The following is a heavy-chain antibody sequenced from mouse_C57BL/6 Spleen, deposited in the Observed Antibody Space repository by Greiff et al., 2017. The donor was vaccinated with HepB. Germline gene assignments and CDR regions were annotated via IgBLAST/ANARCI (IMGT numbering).Heavy chain of an antibody. CDR2: IHPNSGST. Sequence: VQLQQSGAELVKPGASVKLSCKASGYTFTSYWMHWVKQRPGQGLEWIGMIHPNSGSTNYNEKFKSKATLTVDKSSSTAYMQLSSLTSEDSAVYYCARSNLLLLDAMDYWGQGTSVTVSS. CDR3: ARSNLLLLDAMDY. CDR1: GYTFTSYW. V-gene: IGHV1-64*01. J-gene: IGHJ4*01. D-gene: IGHD1-1*01.